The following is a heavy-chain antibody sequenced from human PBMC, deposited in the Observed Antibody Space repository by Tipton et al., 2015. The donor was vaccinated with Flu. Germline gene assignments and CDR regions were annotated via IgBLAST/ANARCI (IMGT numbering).Heavy chain of an antibody. D-gene: IGHD2-15*01. CDR2: IYTSGST. J-gene: IGHJ3*02. CDR1: GDSISSYY. CDR3: AGGPCSVRNCYVKGAFDI. Sequence: TLSLTCTVSGDSISSYYWSWIRQPAGKGLEWLGRIYTSGSTNYNPSLKSRVTMSGDTSKNQFSLKLSSVTAADTAVYYCAGGPCSVRNCYVKGAFDIWGQGTMVTVSS. V-gene: IGHV4-4*07.